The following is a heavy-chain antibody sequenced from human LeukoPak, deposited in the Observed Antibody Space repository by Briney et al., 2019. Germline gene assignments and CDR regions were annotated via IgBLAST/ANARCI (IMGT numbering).Heavy chain of an antibody. V-gene: IGHV3-30*04. CDR2: ISYDGSNK. J-gene: IGHJ4*02. Sequence: GGSLRLSCAASGFTFSSYAMHWVRQAPGKGLEWVAVISYDGSNKYYADSVKGRFTISRDNARNSLYLQMNSLRAEDTAVYYCARDNYDSSGPYYFDYWGQGTLVTVSS. CDR1: GFTFSSYA. D-gene: IGHD3-22*01. CDR3: ARDNYDSSGPYYFDY.